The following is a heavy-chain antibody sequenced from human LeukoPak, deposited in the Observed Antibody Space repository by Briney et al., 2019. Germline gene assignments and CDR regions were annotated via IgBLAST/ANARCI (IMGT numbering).Heavy chain of an antibody. CDR3: ARGSGAY. D-gene: IGHD4-17*01. Sequence: ASVKVSCKASGYTXTGYYIHWVRQAPGQGLEWMAWIDPNSGGTNYAQKFQGRVTMTRDTSISTAYMELSRLRSDDTAVFYCARGSGAYWGQGTLVTVSS. CDR1: GYTXTGYY. J-gene: IGHJ1*01. CDR2: IDPNSGGT. V-gene: IGHV1-2*02.